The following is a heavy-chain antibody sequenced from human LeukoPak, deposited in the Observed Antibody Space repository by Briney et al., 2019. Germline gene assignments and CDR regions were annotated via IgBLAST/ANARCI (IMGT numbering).Heavy chain of an antibody. D-gene: IGHD5-12*01. CDR3: ARGYSHNSGGWLDP. CDR2: INQDGSQK. CDR1: AFTLSNYW. Sequence: GGSLRLSCAASAFTLSNYWMSWVRQAPGKGLEWVADINQDGSQKYYVDSVKGRFTISRDNAKNSLYLQMNSLRAEDTAVYYCARGYSHNSGGWLDPWGQGTLVTVSS. J-gene: IGHJ5*02. V-gene: IGHV3-7*04.